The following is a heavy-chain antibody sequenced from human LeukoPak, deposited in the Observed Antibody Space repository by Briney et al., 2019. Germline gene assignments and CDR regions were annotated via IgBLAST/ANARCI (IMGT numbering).Heavy chain of an antibody. D-gene: IGHD3-22*01. J-gene: IGHJ4*02. CDR1: GGSISPYY. V-gene: IGHV4-59*08. Sequence: SETLSLTCTVSGGSISPYYWSWIRQPPGKGLEWIGYIYYSGSTYYNPSLKSRVTISVDTSKNQFSLELSSVTAADTAVYYCARYYYDTSGYPHYFDYWGQGTLVTVSS. CDR2: IYYSGST. CDR3: ARYYYDTSGYPHYFDY.